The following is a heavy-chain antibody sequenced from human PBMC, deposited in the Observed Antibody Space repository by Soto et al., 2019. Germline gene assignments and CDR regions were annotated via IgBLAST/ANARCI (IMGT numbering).Heavy chain of an antibody. CDR3: TTGRPDYYYYSGMEV. V-gene: IGHV3-23*01. Sequence: GGSLRLSCAASGFTFSSYAMSWVRQAPGKGLEWVSAISGSGGSTYYADSVKGRFTISRDDSKNTLYLQMNSLKTEDTAVNYCTTGRPDYYYYSGMEVWGQGTTVTVSS. J-gene: IGHJ6*02. CDR1: GFTFSSYA. CDR2: ISGSGGST.